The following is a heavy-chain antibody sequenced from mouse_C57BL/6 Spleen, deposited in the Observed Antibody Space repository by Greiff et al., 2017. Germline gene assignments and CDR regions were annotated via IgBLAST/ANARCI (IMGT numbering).Heavy chain of an antibody. CDR2: IYPGDGDT. Sequence: VQLQQSGPELVKPGASVKISCKASGYAFSSSWMNWVKQRPGQGLEWIGRIYPGDGDTNYNGKIKGKATLTADKSSSTAYMQLSSLTSEDSAVYFGERRGDYYGNLGAMDYWGQGTSVTVSS. D-gene: IGHD2-1*01. V-gene: IGHV1-82*01. J-gene: IGHJ4*01. CDR3: ERRGDYYGNLGAMDY. CDR1: GYAFSSSW.